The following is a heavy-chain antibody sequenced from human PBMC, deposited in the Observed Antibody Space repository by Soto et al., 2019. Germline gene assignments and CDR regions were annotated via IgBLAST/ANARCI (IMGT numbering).Heavy chain of an antibody. V-gene: IGHV3-30-3*01. CDR1: GFTFSSYA. CDR2: ISYDGSNK. D-gene: IGHD2-15*01. J-gene: IGHJ4*02. Sequence: PGGSLRLSCAASGFTFSSYAMHWVRQAPGKGLEWVAVISYDGSNKYYADSVKGRFTISRDNSKNTLYLQMNSLRAEDTAVYYCAREVVVAATGYFDYWGQGTLVTAPQ. CDR3: AREVVVAATGYFDY.